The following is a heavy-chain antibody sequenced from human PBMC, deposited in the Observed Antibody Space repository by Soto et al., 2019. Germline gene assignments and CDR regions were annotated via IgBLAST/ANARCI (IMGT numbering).Heavy chain of an antibody. Sequence: GASLQVSCKACRGTFSSYAISWVRQAPGQGLEWMGGIIPFFGTANYAQKFQGRVTIPADESTSTAYMELSSLRSEDTAVYYCARELKQQLALDYWGQGTLVTV. CDR3: ARELKQQLALDY. V-gene: IGHV1-69*13. CDR2: IIPFFGTA. J-gene: IGHJ4*02. D-gene: IGHD6-13*01. CDR1: RGTFSSYA.